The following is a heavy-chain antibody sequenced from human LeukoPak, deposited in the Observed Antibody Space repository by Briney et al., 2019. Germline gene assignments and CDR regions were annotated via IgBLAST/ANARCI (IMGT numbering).Heavy chain of an antibody. Sequence: ASVKVSCKASGYTFTGYYMHWVRQAPGQGLEWMGWINPNSGGTNYAQKFQGGVTMTRDTSISTAYMELSRLRSDDTAVYYCARALTGTTGLDYWGQGTLVTVSS. CDR3: ARALTGTTGLDY. CDR2: INPNSGGT. V-gene: IGHV1-2*02. J-gene: IGHJ4*02. D-gene: IGHD1-7*01. CDR1: GYTFTGYY.